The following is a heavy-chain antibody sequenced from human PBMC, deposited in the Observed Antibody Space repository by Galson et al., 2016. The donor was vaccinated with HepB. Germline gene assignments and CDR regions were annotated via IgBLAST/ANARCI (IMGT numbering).Heavy chain of an antibody. CDR2: MSISGGTI. V-gene: IGHV3-11*04. D-gene: IGHD2-21*01. CDR1: GFIFSDYY. J-gene: IGHJ4*02. Sequence: SLRLSCAASGFIFSDYYMGWIRQAPEKGLEWLSYMSISGGTIYYAGSVKGRFTISRDNAKNSLYLQMNSLRAEDTAIYYCARDTDLFEFDYWGQGTLVTVSS. CDR3: ARDTDLFEFDY.